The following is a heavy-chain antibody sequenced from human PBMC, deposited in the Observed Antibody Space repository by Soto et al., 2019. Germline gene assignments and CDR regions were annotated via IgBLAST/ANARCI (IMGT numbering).Heavy chain of an antibody. CDR1: GGSISSGGYS. V-gene: IGHV4-30-2*01. CDR3: ARAYYDYVWGSYRSQKWFDP. D-gene: IGHD3-16*02. J-gene: IGHJ5*02. Sequence: SETLSLTCAVSGGSISSGGYSWSWIRQPPGKGLEWIGYIYHSGSTYYNPSLRSRVTISVDRSKNQFSLKLSSVTAADTAVYYCARAYYDYVWGSYRSQKWFDPWGQGTLVTVSS. CDR2: IYHSGST.